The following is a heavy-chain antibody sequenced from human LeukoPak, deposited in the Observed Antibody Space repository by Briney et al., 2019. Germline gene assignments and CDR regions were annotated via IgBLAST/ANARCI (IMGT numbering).Heavy chain of an antibody. J-gene: IGHJ4*02. D-gene: IGHD3-3*01. CDR2: IYTTGST. V-gene: IGHV4-61*09. CDR3: ARTPWDTYHDSWYGYYFDS. CDR1: GGSISSGGYY. Sequence: MTSETLSLTCTVSGGSISSGGYYWSWLRQHPGKRLEWIGHIYTTGSTNYNPFLRSRVTISLDTSKNQFSLKLRSVTAADTAVYYCARTPWDTYHDSWYGYYFDSWGQGALVTVSS.